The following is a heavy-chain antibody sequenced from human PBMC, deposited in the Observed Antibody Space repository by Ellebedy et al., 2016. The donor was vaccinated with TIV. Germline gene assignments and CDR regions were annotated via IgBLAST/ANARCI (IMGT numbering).Heavy chain of an antibody. CDR1: GFTFSSYS. CDR3: ARDSSKLGSGYGPGGSGDV. Sequence: PGGSLRLSCAASGFTFSSYSMNWVRQAPGKGLEWVSYISSSGSTIYYADSVKGRFTISRDNAKNSLYLQMNSLRAEDTAVYYCARDSSKLGSGYGPGGSGDVWGQGTTVTVSS. CDR2: ISSSGSTI. V-gene: IGHV3-48*04. D-gene: IGHD5-12*01. J-gene: IGHJ6*02.